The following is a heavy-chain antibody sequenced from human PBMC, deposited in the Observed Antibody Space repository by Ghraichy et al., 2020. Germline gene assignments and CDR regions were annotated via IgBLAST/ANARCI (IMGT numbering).Heavy chain of an antibody. Sequence: LSLTCAASGFTFDDYTMHWVRQAPGKGLEWVSLISWDGGSTYYADSVKGRFTISRDNSKNSLYLQMNSLRTEDTALYYCAKDMGGPITDDAFDIWGQGTMVTVSS. CDR2: ISWDGGST. CDR1: GFTFDDYT. J-gene: IGHJ3*02. D-gene: IGHD3-16*01. V-gene: IGHV3-43*01. CDR3: AKDMGGPITDDAFDI.